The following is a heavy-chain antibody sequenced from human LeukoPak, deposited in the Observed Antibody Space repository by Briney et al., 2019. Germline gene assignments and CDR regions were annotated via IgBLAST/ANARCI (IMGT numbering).Heavy chain of an antibody. Sequence: ASVKVSCKVSGYTFTDYYKHWAQQARGKGPEWMGLVDPEDAEIIYAEKTQGTVTITADTSSDTAYMELSSLRCEETAVFYCATAAIDYWGQGTLVTVSS. J-gene: IGHJ4*02. CDR3: ATAAIDY. CDR2: VDPEDAEI. CDR1: GYTFTDYY. V-gene: IGHV1-69-2*01.